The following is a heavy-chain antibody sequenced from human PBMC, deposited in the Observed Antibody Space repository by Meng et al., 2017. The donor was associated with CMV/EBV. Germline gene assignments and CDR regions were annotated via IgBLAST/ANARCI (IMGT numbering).Heavy chain of an antibody. V-gene: IGHV3-9*01. J-gene: IGHJ6*02. CDR1: GFTLADYV. CDR3: SKDADSSSWYMYYGMDV. D-gene: IGHD6-13*01. CDR2: ISWNSGSI. Sequence: SLKISCAASGFTLADYVMHWVRQAPGKGLEWVSGISWNSGSISHADSVKGRFTITRDNAKNSLYLQMNSQRAEDTALYYCSKDADSSSWYMYYGMDVWGQGTTVTVSS.